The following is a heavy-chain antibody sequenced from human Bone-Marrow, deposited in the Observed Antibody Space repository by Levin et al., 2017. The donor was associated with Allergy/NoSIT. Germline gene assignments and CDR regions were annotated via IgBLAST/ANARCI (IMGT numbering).Heavy chain of an antibody. V-gene: IGHV3-53*01. CDR1: GFTVTTKY. CDR3: ARGFCSSDTCPYYYYYMDV. J-gene: IGHJ6*03. Sequence: PGGSLRLFCVASGFTVTTKYMSWVRQFPGKGLEWVSAIYSGGSAYYADSVKGRFTISRDNSKNTLFLQMNSLRAEDTAVYYCARGFCSSDTCPYYYYYMDVWGKGTTVTVSS. CDR2: IYSGGSA. D-gene: IGHD2-2*01.